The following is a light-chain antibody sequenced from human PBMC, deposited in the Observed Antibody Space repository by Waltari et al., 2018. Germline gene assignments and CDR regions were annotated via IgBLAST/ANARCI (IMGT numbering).Light chain of an antibody. CDR1: RSNIGSNT. J-gene: IGLJ2*01. CDR3: AGWDDSLKGVI. CDR2: RNN. Sequence: QSVLTQPPSVSGTPGQRVTISCSGSRSNIGSNTVDWYQQLPGTAPKLLMYRNNLRPSGVPERFAGSKSGTSASLAIFGIQSEDEGDYFCAGWDDSLKGVIFGGGTKVTVL. V-gene: IGLV1-44*01.